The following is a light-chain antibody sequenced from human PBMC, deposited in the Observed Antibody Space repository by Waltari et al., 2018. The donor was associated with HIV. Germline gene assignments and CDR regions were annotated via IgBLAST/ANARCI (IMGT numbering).Light chain of an antibody. Sequence: QAVLTQPSSLSASPGASASLTCTLSSGKDVGTYSINWYPQKPGSTPQYLRRYKSDSDKQQGSGVPSRFSGSKDASANAGILLISGLQSEDEADYCCMIWYSIAGVFGGGTKLTVL. V-gene: IGLV5-45*02. CDR1: SGKDVGTYS. CDR2: YKSDSDK. J-gene: IGLJ3*02. CDR3: MIWYSIAGV.